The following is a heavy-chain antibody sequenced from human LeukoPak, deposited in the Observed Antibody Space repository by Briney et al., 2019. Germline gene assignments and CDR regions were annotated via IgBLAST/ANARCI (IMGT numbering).Heavy chain of an antibody. V-gene: IGHV3-23*01. CDR3: ATSGGVTYYYGSGSYAVAFDI. D-gene: IGHD3-10*01. CDR1: GFTFSSYA. J-gene: IGHJ3*02. CDR2: ISGSGGST. Sequence: GGSLRLSCAASGFTFSSYAMSWVRQAPGKGLEWVSAISGSGGSTYYADSVKGRFTISRDNSKNTLYLQMNSLRAEDTAVYYCATSGGVTYYYGSGSYAVAFDIWGQGTMVTVSS.